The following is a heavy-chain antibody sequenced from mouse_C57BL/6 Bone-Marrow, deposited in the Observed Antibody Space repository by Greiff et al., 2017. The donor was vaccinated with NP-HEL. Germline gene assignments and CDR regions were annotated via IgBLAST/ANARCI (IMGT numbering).Heavy chain of an antibody. J-gene: IGHJ2*01. Sequence: QVQLQPSGPALVTPGASVKLSCTASFYRFPRYSIPWLPQRPVPGLSWIGWLYPGSGTTKYNEKFKGKATLTADTSSSTAYMQLSSLTSEDSAVYYCARNYGSSLYYFDYWGQGTTLTVSS. CDR3: ARNYGSSLYYFDY. CDR1: FYRFPRYS. V-gene: IGHV1-66*01. D-gene: IGHD1-1*01. CDR2: LYPGSGTT.